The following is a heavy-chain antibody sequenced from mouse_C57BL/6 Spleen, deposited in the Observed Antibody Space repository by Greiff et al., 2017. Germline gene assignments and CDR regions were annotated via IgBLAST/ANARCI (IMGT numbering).Heavy chain of an antibody. CDR1: GYAFSSSW. J-gene: IGHJ2*01. CDR2: IYPGDGDT. V-gene: IGHV1-82*01. CDR3: ARATIYYDYDFY. D-gene: IGHD2-4*01. Sequence: QVQLQQSGPELVKPGASVKISCKASGYAFSSSWMHWVKQRPGKGLEWIGRIYPGDGDTNYNGKFKGKATLTADKSSSTAYMQLSSLTSEDSAVYFCARATIYYDYDFYWGQGTTLTVSS.